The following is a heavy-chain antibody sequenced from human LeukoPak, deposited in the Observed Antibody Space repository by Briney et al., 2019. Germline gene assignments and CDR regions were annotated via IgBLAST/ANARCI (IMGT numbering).Heavy chain of an antibody. Sequence: SSETLSLTCTVSGGSISSYYWSWIRQPPGKGLEWIGYIYYSGSTNYNPSLKSRVTISVDTSKNQFSLKLSSVTAADTAVYYCARMGYFDWSSNWFDPWGQGTLVTVSS. V-gene: IGHV4-59*01. J-gene: IGHJ5*02. CDR1: GGSISSYY. CDR2: IYYSGST. CDR3: ARMGYFDWSSNWFDP. D-gene: IGHD3-9*01.